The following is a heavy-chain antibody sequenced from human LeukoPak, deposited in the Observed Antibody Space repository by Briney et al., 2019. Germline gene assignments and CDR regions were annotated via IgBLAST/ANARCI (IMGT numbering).Heavy chain of an antibody. CDR3: ARGGGIPDPDYYYYYYMDV. Sequence: SETLSLTCTVSGGSISSYYWSWIRQPLGKGLEWIGYIYYSGSTNYNPSLKSRVTISVDTSKNQFSLKLSSVTAADTAVYYCARGGGIPDPDYYYYYYMDVWGKGTTVTVSS. D-gene: IGHD2-2*02. CDR2: IYYSGST. J-gene: IGHJ6*03. V-gene: IGHV4-59*01. CDR1: GGSISSYY.